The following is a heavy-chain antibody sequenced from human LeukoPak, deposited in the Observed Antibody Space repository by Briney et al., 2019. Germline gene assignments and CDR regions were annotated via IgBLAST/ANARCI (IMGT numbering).Heavy chain of an antibody. CDR1: GYTFTSYY. CDR2: IIPILGIA. J-gene: IGHJ6*02. Sequence: SVKVSCKASGYTFTSYYMHWVRQAPGQGLEWMGRIIPILGIANYAQKFQGRVTITADKSTSTAYMELSSLRSEDTAVYYCARATGDDYYYGMDVWGQGTTVTVSS. D-gene: IGHD2-21*02. V-gene: IGHV1-69*04. CDR3: ARATGDDYYYGMDV.